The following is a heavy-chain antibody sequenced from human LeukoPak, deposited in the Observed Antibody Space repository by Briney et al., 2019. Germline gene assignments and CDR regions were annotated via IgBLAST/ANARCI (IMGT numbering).Heavy chain of an antibody. V-gene: IGHV3-30*18. J-gene: IGHJ6*02. D-gene: IGHD1-14*01. CDR2: ISYDGSNK. CDR3: AKAEGGYYYYGMDV. CDR1: GFTFSSYG. Sequence: PGRSLRLSCAASGFTFSSYGMHWVRQAPGKGLEWVAVISYDGSNKYYADSVQGRFTISRDNSKNTLYLQMNGLRAEDTAVYYCAKAEGGYYYYGMDVWGQGTTVTVSS.